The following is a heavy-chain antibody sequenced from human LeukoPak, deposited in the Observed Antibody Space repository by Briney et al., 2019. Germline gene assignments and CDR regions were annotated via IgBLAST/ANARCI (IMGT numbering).Heavy chain of an antibody. Sequence: GALRLSCAASGFTFSSYSMNWVRQAPGKGLEWVSYISSRSSTIYYADSVKGRFTISRDNAKNSLYLQMNSLRAEDTAVYYCAKVPPRGYYDSSGYQGDYFDYWGQGTLVTVSS. CDR1: GFTFSSYS. J-gene: IGHJ4*02. V-gene: IGHV3-48*01. CDR3: AKVPPRGYYDSSGYQGDYFDY. CDR2: ISSRSSTI. D-gene: IGHD3-22*01.